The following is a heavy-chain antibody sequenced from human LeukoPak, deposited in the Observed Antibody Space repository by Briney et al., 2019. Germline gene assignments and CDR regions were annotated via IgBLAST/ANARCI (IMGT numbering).Heavy chain of an antibody. V-gene: IGHV5-51*01. J-gene: IGHJ4*02. D-gene: IGHD4-23*01. Sequence: GESLKISCKSSGYSFPNFWIAWVRQMPGKGREWMGIIYPGDSDTRYSPSFQGQVTISADKSISTAYLQWSSLKASDTAMYYCATTATVVTPFDYWGQGTLVTVSS. CDR2: IYPGDSDT. CDR3: ATTATVVTPFDY. CDR1: GYSFPNFW.